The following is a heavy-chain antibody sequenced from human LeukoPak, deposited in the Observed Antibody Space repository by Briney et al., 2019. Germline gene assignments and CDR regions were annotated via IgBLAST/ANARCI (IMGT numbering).Heavy chain of an antibody. V-gene: IGHV3-23*01. J-gene: IGHJ6*03. CDR3: ATDLDSSYYYYYMDV. CDR2: ISGSGGST. Sequence: GGSLRLSCAASGFTFSSYAMSWVRRAPGKGLEWVSAISGSGGSTYYADSVKGRFTISRDNSKNTLYLQMNSLRAEDTAVYYCATDLDSSYYYYYMDVWGKGTTVTVSS. CDR1: GFTFSSYA. D-gene: IGHD2/OR15-2a*01.